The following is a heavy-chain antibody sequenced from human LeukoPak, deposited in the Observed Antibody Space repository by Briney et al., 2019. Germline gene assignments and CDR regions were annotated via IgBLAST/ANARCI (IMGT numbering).Heavy chain of an antibody. CDR1: GYTFTGYY. CDR3: ARGQGATVPQVGKNWFDP. Sequence: ASVKVSCKASGYTFTGYYMYWVRQAPGQGLEWMGWINPNSGGTNYAQKFQGRVTMTRDTSISTAYMELSRLRSDDTAVYYCARGQGATVPQVGKNWFDPWGQGTRVTVSS. J-gene: IGHJ5*02. D-gene: IGHD1-26*01. CDR2: INPNSGGT. V-gene: IGHV1-2*02.